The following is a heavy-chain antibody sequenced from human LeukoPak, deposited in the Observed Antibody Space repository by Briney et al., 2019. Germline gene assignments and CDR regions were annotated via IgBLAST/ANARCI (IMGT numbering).Heavy chain of an antibody. D-gene: IGHD6-13*01. CDR3: ARGLKVIAAAGLIFDY. Sequence: PSETLSLTCTVSGGSISSYYWSWIRQPPGKGLEWIGYIYYSGSTNYNPSLKSRVTISVDTSKNQFSLKLSSVTAADTAVYYCARGLKVIAAAGLIFDYWGQGTLVTVSS. J-gene: IGHJ4*02. V-gene: IGHV4-59*12. CDR2: IYYSGST. CDR1: GGSISSYY.